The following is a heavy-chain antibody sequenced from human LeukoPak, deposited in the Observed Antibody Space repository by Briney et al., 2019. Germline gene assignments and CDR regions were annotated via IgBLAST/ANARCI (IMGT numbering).Heavy chain of an antibody. D-gene: IGHD6-13*01. CDR2: IYYSGST. J-gene: IGHJ5*02. V-gene: IGHV4-34*09. CDR1: GGSFSGYY. CDR3: ARDVGSIAAGDWFDP. Sequence: SETLSLTCAVYGGSFSGYYWSWIRQPPGKGLEWIGYIYYSGSTYYNPSLKSRVTISVDTSKSQFSLKLSSVTAADTAVYYCARDVGSIAAGDWFDPWGQGTLVTVSS.